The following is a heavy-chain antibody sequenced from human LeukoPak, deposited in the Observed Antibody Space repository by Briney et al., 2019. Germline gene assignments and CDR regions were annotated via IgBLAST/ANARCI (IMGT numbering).Heavy chain of an antibody. J-gene: IGHJ4*02. CDR2: ISGSGDST. CDR1: GFTFSNFW. V-gene: IGHV3-23*01. CDR3: AKDPAMVGYGDDDY. D-gene: IGHD4-17*01. Sequence: GGSLRLSCTASGFTFSNFWMGWVRQAPGKGLEWVSAISGSGDSTYYADSVKGRFTISRDNSKNTLYLQMNSLRAEDTAVYYCAKDPAMVGYGDDDYWGQGTLVTVSS.